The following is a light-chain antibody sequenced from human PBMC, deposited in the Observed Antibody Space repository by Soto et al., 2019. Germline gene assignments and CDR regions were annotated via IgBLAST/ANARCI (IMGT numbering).Light chain of an antibody. CDR3: QQSYSTPYT. V-gene: IGKV1-39*01. J-gene: IGKJ5*01. CDR1: QNINTY. CDR2: AAS. Sequence: DIQMTQSPSSLSASVGDRVTITCRANQNINTYLNWCQQKPGKAPNLLIYAASSLQSGVPSRFSGSGSGTDFTLTISSLQPEDFATYYCQQSYSTPYTFGQGTRLEIK.